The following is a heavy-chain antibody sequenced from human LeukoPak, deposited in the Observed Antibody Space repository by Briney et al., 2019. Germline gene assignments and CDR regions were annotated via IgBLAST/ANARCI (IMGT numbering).Heavy chain of an antibody. CDR2: ISYDETNK. CDR1: GFTFTNYA. CDR3: ATHPPRYNWNSLGSNPLMGFDP. J-gene: IGHJ5*02. D-gene: IGHD1-7*01. V-gene: IGHV3-30*04. Sequence: GRSLRLSCAASGFTFTNYAMHWVRQAPGKGLEWVAVISYDETNKYYEDSVKGRFTISRDSSKNTLYLQMSSLRDEDTAVYYCATHPPRYNWNSLGSNPLMGFDPWGQGTLVTVSS.